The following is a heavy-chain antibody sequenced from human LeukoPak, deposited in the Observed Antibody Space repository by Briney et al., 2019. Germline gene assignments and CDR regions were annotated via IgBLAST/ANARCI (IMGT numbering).Heavy chain of an antibody. V-gene: IGHV3-33*01. D-gene: IGHD2-15*01. CDR1: GFTFSNYG. CDR3: ARDRCGGSCYYFDY. Sequence: PGGSLRLSCAASGFTFSNYGMHWVRQAPGKGLEWVAVIWYDGSNKEYGDSVKGRFTISRDNSKHTLYLQMNSLRAEDTAVYYCARDRCGGSCYYFDYWGQGALVTGSS. CDR2: IWYDGSNK. J-gene: IGHJ4*02.